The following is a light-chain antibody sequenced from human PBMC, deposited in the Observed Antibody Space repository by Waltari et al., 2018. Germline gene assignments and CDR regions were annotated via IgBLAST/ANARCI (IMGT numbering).Light chain of an antibody. CDR1: QSVSSSY. Sequence: DIVLTQSPGLLSLSPGERATLSCRASQSVSSSYLAWYQQKPGQAPRLLIYGASSRATGIPDRFSGSGSGTDFTLTISRLEPEDFAVYYCQQYGSSPWTFGQGTKVEIK. CDR2: GAS. CDR3: QQYGSSPWT. V-gene: IGKV3-20*01. J-gene: IGKJ1*01.